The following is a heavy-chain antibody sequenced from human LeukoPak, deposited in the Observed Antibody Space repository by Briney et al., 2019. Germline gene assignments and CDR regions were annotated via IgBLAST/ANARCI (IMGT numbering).Heavy chain of an antibody. D-gene: IGHD1-26*01. V-gene: IGHV6-1*01. J-gene: IGHJ3*02. CDR1: GDSVSSNSAG. Sequence: SQTLSLTCAISGDSVSSNSAGWNWIRQSPSRGLEWLGRTYYRSKWYNDYAVSAKSRITINPDTSKNQFYLQLNSVTPEDTAVYYCAREFMVGARGSRKGAFDIWGQGTMVTVSS. CDR2: TYYRSKWYN. CDR3: AREFMVGARGSRKGAFDI.